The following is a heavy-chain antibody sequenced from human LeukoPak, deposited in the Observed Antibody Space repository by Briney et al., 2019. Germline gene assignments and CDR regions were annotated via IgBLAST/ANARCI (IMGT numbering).Heavy chain of an antibody. CDR1: GFTISSYA. D-gene: IGHD3-3*01. V-gene: IGHV3-23*01. Sequence: PGGSLRLSCEASGFTISSYAMNWVRQAPGKGLEWVSAISGSGGSTYYADSVKGRFTISRDNSKNTLYLQMNSLRAEDTAVYYCAKGTDSYDFWSGYYTTIDYWGQGTLVTVSS. CDR3: AKGTDSYDFWSGYYTTIDY. CDR2: ISGSGGST. J-gene: IGHJ4*02.